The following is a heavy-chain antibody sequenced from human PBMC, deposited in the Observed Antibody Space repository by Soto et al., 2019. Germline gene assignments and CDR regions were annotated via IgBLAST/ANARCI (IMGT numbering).Heavy chain of an antibody. V-gene: IGHV5-51*01. J-gene: IGHJ6*04. CDR1: GYSFTSYW. D-gene: IGHD6-13*01. CDR2: IYPGDSDT. CDR3: ARTSAAGKYYYGMDV. Sequence: PGESLKISCKGSGYSFTSYWIGWVRQMPGKGLEWMGIIYPGDSDTRYSPSFQGQVTISADKSISTAYLQWSSLKASDTAMYYCARTSAAGKYYYGMDVWGKGTTVPVSS.